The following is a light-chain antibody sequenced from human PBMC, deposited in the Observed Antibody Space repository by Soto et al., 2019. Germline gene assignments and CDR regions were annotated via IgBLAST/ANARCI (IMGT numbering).Light chain of an antibody. CDR1: QSVSSRN. Sequence: EIVLTQSPGTLSLSPGERATLSCRASQSVSSRNLAWYQQKPGQAPRLLISGASSRATGIPVRFSGSGSGTDFTLTISRLEPEDSAVYYCQHFGTSPGTFGQGSKVEIK. V-gene: IGKV3-20*01. CDR3: QHFGTSPGT. J-gene: IGKJ1*01. CDR2: GAS.